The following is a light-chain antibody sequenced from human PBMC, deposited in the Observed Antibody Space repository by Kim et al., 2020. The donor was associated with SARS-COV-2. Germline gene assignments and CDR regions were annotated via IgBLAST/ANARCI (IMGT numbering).Light chain of an antibody. J-gene: IGLJ7*01. CDR2: DND. CDR1: TSNIGKNF. Sequence: GQRVTIACSGSTSNIGKNFVAWYQQLPGTAPNLLIYDNDKRPSGIPDRFSGSKSGTSATLGITGLQTGDEGDYYCGTWDSSLRTTVFGGGTQLTVL. CDR3: GTWDSSLRTTV. V-gene: IGLV1-51*01.